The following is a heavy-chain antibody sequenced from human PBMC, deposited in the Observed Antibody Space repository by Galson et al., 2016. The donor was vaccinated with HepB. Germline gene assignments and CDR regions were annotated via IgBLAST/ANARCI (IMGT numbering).Heavy chain of an antibody. D-gene: IGHD6-13*01. CDR3: AVRYSSIWYFQH. Sequence: SLRLSCAASGFTVSSDYMNWVRQAPGKGLQWVSVIFSGGSTYYADSVKGRFTISRDNSKKTLYLQMNSLGAEDTAIYYCAVRYSSIWYFQHWGRGTLVSVSS. V-gene: IGHV3-53*01. J-gene: IGHJ1*01. CDR2: IFSGGST. CDR1: GFTVSSDY.